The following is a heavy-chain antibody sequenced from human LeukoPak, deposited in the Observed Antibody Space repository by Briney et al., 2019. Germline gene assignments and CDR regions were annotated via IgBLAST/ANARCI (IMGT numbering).Heavy chain of an antibody. Sequence: PGGSLRLSCAASGFTFSNIWMSWVRQAPGKGLEWVGRIKSKTNSGTTEYAAPVKGRITISRDDSKNKLYLQMNSLKTEDTAVYYCTTAPVNRNHPTWGQGTLVTVSS. J-gene: IGHJ5*02. CDR2: IKSKTNSGTT. V-gene: IGHV3-15*01. D-gene: IGHD1-14*01. CDR3: TTAPVNRNHPT. CDR1: GFTFSNIW.